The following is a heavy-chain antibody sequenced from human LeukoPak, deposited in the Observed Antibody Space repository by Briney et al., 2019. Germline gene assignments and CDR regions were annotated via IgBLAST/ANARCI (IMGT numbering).Heavy chain of an antibody. D-gene: IGHD3-22*01. CDR3: TTDPDYYDSSGYINDY. CDR1: GFTFSNAW. CDR2: IKTKADGGTT. Sequence: GGSLRLSCAASGFTFSNAWMNWVRQAPGKGLEWVGRIKTKADGGTTDYAAPVKGRFTISRDDSKNTLYLQMSSLKTDDTAVYYCTTDPDYYDSSGYINDYWGQGALVTVSS. V-gene: IGHV3-15*01. J-gene: IGHJ4*02.